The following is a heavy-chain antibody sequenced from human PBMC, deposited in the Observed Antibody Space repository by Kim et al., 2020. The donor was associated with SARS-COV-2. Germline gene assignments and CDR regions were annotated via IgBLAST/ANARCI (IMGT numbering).Heavy chain of an antibody. CDR3: ARGEYYDFWSGYYCDY. D-gene: IGHD3-3*01. Sequence: DSGKGRFTISRDNSKNTLYLQMNSLRAEDTAVYYCARGEYYDFWSGYYCDYWGQGTLVTVSS. J-gene: IGHJ4*02. V-gene: IGHV3-30*07.